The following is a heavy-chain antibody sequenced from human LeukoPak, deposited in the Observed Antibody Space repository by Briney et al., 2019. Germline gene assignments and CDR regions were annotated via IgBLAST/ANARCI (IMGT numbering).Heavy chain of an antibody. V-gene: IGHV1-18*01. CDR2: ISAYNGNT. J-gene: IGHJ4*02. CDR1: GYTFTSYG. CDR3: VRERPHFLFWSGYYPSDH. D-gene: IGHD3-3*01. Sequence: AASVKVSCTASGYTFTSYGITWVRQAPGQGLEWMGWISAYNGNTNYAQKLQGRVTMTTDTSTSTAYMELRSLRSDDTAVYYCVRERPHFLFWSGYYPSDHWGQGTLVTVSS.